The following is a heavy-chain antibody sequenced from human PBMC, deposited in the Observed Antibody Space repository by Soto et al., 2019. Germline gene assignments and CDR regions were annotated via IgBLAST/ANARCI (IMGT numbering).Heavy chain of an antibody. V-gene: IGHV3-33*01. CDR1: GFTFSSYG. CDR3: ARERYYYDSSGYLRGGYYFDY. D-gene: IGHD3-22*01. J-gene: IGHJ4*02. Sequence: GGSLRLSCAASGFTFSSYGMHWVRQAPGKGLEWVAVIWYDGSNKYYADSVKGRFTISRDNSKNTLYLQMNSLRAEDTAVYYCARERYYYDSSGYLRGGYYFDYWGQGTLVTVSS. CDR2: IWYDGSNK.